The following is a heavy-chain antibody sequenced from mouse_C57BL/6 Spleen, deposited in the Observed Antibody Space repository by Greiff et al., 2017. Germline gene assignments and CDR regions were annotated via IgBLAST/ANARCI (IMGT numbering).Heavy chain of an antibody. CDR2: IYPGSGNT. CDR3: ARAYYGSSWYFDV. V-gene: IGHV1-66*01. D-gene: IGHD1-1*01. CDR1: GYSFTSYY. J-gene: IGHJ1*03. Sequence: QFQLQQSGPELVKPGASVKISCKASGYSFTSYYIHWVKQRPGQGLEWIGWIYPGSGNTKYNEKFKGKATLTADTSSSTAYMQLSSLTSEDSAVYYCARAYYGSSWYFDVWGTGTTVTVSS.